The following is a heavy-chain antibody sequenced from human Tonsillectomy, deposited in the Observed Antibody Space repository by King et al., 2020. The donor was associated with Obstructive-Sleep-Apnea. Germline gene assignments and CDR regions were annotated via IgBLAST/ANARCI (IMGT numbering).Heavy chain of an antibody. CDR2: ISWNERDK. Sequence: VQLVESGGGVVQPGTSLRLSCAASGFSFSTRDIHWVRQAPGKGLEWVALISWNERDKYYADSVKGRFTISSDNSKKTLYLEMNGLRAEDTAAYYCAKGEWSSRSIDYWGQGTLVTVSS. D-gene: IGHD6-13*01. J-gene: IGHJ4*02. V-gene: IGHV3-30*18. CDR3: AKGEWSSRSIDY. CDR1: GFSFSTRD.